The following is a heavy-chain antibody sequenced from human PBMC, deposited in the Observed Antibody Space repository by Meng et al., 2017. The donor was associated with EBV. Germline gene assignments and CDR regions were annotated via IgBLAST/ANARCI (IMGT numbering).Heavy chain of an antibody. V-gene: IGHV4-34*01. J-gene: IGHJ4*02. CDR1: GGSFTDYY. Sequence: QVLLRQWGAGLLKPSXXXXPSXXVYGGSFTDYYWSWIRQAPGKSLEWIGEVSHSGRTRYNPSLKSRVSMSADVSKKQFSLKMKSVTAADTGVYFCARVGYSVHDVSFEDFWGQGTLVTVYS. CDR2: VSHSGRT. D-gene: IGHD5/OR15-5a*01. CDR3: ARVGYSVHDVSFEDF.